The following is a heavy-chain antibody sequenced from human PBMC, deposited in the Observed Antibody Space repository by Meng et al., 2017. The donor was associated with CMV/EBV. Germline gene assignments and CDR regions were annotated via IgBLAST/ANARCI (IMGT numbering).Heavy chain of an antibody. D-gene: IGHD2-2*01. J-gene: IGHJ4*02. Sequence: GESLKISCAASGFTFSDYEMNWVRQAPGKGLEWISYISSSGSTIYYADSVKGRFTISRDNAKNSLYLQMNSLRGEDTAVYHCARVRGCSSTRCYVELDYWGQGTLVTGSS. CDR3: ARVRGCSSTRCYVELDY. CDR1: GFTFSDYE. CDR2: ISSSGSTI. V-gene: IGHV3-48*03.